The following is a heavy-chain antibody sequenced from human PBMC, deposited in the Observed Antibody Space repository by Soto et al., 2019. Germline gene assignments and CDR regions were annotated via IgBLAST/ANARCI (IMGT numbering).Heavy chain of an antibody. CDR1: GGTFSSST. CDR2: TNTILVIP. CDR3: VRYGQESAYCLY. Sequence: QVQPVQSAAEVKKPGSSVKVSCKASGGTFSSSTISWERQAPGQGLEWMGRTNTILVIPNYAQKFQGRVTITAEKTRSTSETELSSLSSEVEAVYYGVRYGQESAYCLYWGRGPLLTVSS. D-gene: IGHD4-17*01. J-gene: IGHJ1*01. V-gene: IGHV1-69*02.